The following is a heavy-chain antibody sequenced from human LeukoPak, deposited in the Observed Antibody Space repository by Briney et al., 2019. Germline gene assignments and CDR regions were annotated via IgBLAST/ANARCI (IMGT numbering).Heavy chain of an antibody. CDR3: ASGLGFGELSPNWFDP. Sequence: SETLSLTCTVSGGSISSGDYYWSWIRQPPGKGLEWIGYIYYSGSTYYNPSLKSRVTISVDTSKNQFSLKLSSVTAADTAVYYCASGLGFGELSPNWFDPWGQGTLVTVSS. CDR1: GGSISSGDYY. D-gene: IGHD3-10*01. V-gene: IGHV4-30-4*01. J-gene: IGHJ5*02. CDR2: IYYSGST.